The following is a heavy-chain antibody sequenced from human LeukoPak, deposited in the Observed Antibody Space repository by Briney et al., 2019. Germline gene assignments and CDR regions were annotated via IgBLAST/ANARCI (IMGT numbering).Heavy chain of an antibody. J-gene: IGHJ4*02. V-gene: IGHV3-30*04. D-gene: IGHD2-2*01. CDR3: ARDDRLYCSTTSCYLGTFDY. CDR1: GFTFNYYA. Sequence: GRSLRLSCAASGFTFNYYAMHWVRQATGKGLEWVAGISQDGSNRYYADAVRGRFTISSDNSKDALYLQVSGLRAEDTAFYYCARDDRLYCSTTSCYLGTFDYWGRGTLVTVSS. CDR2: ISQDGSNR.